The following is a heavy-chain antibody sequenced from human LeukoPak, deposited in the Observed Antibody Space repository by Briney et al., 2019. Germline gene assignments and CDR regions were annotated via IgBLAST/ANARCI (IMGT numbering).Heavy chain of an antibody. CDR3: ARDRGYTYWYFDL. V-gene: IGHV3-53*04. Sequence: GGSLRLSCAASGFTVSSNYMSWVRQAPGKGLEWVSVIYSGGSTYYADSVKGRFTISRHNSKNTLYHQMNSLRAEDTAVYYCARDRGYTYWYFDLWGRGTLVTVSS. D-gene: IGHD6-13*01. CDR1: GFTVSSNY. J-gene: IGHJ2*01. CDR2: IYSGGST.